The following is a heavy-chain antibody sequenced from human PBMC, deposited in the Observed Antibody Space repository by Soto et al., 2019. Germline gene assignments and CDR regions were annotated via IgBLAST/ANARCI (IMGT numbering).Heavy chain of an antibody. D-gene: IGHD4-4*01. J-gene: IGHJ6*03. Sequence: ASVKVSCKASGYTFTSYDINWVRQATGQGLEWMGWMNPNSGNTGYAQKFQGRVTMTRNTSISTAYMELSSLRSEDTAVYYCARAVTTYDYYYYYMDVWGKGTTVIVPS. CDR1: GYTFTSYD. CDR2: MNPNSGNT. CDR3: ARAVTTYDYYYYYMDV. V-gene: IGHV1-8*01.